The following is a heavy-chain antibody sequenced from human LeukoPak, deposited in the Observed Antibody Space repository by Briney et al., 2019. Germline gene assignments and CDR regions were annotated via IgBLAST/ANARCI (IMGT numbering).Heavy chain of an antibody. V-gene: IGHV5-51*01. J-gene: IGHJ4*02. CDR2: IYPADSNT. CDR3: ARYPASRYSGSYYEIDY. Sequence: GGSLKISCKGSGYSFTSYWRGGVRQMPGKGLGWMGIIYPADSNTSYSPSFQGQATISADKSISTAYLQWSSLKASDTAMYYCARYPASRYSGSYYEIDYWGQGTLVTVSS. D-gene: IGHD1-26*01. CDR1: GYSFTSYW.